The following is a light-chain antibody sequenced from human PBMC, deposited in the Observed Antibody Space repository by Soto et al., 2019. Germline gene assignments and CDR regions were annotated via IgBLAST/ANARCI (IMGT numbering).Light chain of an antibody. CDR2: DAS. Sequence: DTQMTQSPSTLSAAVGDRVTISCRSSQRVNRLLAWYQQKPGKAPKLLIYDASTSESGVPARFTGSGSGTDFNLTLTDVQPDDFATVYCQQYNSYSQTFGQGAKLEI. CDR3: QQYNSYSQT. J-gene: IGKJ2*01. CDR1: QRVNRL. V-gene: IGKV1-5*01.